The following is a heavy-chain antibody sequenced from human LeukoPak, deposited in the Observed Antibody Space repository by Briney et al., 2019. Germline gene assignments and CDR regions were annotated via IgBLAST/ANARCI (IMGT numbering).Heavy chain of an antibody. CDR3: ARDSTSSGSFDY. CDR1: GFTVSSSY. D-gene: IGHD1-26*01. V-gene: IGHV3-53*01. Sequence: PGGSLRLSCAASGFTVSSSYMSWVRQAPGKGLEWVSVIYSGGSTYYADSVKGRFTISRDNSKNTLYLQMNSLRAEDTAVYYCARDSTSSGSFDYWGQGTLVTVSS. CDR2: IYSGGST. J-gene: IGHJ4*02.